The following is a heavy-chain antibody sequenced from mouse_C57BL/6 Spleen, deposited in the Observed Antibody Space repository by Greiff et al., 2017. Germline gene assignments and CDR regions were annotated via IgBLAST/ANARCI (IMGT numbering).Heavy chain of an antibody. J-gene: IGHJ2*01. CDR1: GFTFSDYG. CDR2: ISSGSSTI. CDR3: ARHDYDGPYFDD. D-gene: IGHD2-4*01. Sequence: DVHLVESGGGLVKPGGSLKLSCAASGFTFSDYGMHWVRQAPEKGLEWVAYISSGSSTIYYADTVKGRFTISRDNAKNTLFLQMTSLRSEDTAMYYCARHDYDGPYFDDWGQGTTLTVAS. V-gene: IGHV5-17*01.